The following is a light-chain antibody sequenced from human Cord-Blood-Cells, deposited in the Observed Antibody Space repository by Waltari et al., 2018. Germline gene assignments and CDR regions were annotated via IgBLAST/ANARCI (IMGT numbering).Light chain of an antibody. CDR1: SSNIGSNY. Sequence: QSVLTQPPSASGTPGQRVTISCSGSSSNIGSNYVYWYQQPPGTAPNLLIYRNNQRPSGVPVRFSGSKSGTSASLAISGLRSEDEADYYCAAWDDSLSGPVFGGGTKLTVL. J-gene: IGLJ3*02. CDR2: RNN. CDR3: AAWDDSLSGPV. V-gene: IGLV1-47*01.